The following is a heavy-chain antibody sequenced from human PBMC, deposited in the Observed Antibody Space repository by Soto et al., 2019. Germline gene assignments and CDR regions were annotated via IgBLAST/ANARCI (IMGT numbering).Heavy chain of an antibody. CDR1: GGSISSHD. J-gene: IGHJ4*02. CDR2: IYYSGSA. V-gene: IGHV4-59*11. CDR3: ARGLENIAAAGTGPYYFDY. Sequence: SETLSLTCTVSGGSISSHDWSWIRQPPGKGLEWIGYIYYSGSANYSPSLKSRVTMSVDTSKNQFSLKLNSVTAADTAVYYCARGLENIAAAGTGPYYFDYWGQGTLVTVSS. D-gene: IGHD6-13*01.